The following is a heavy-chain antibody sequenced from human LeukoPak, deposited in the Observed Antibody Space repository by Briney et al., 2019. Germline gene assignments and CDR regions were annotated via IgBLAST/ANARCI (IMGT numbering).Heavy chain of an antibody. CDR3: AKVVSGYHFDY. CDR2: IEQDGSEK. Sequence: GGSLRLSCAASGFTFSSYWMSWVRQAPGKGLEWVANIEQDGSEKYYVDSVKGRFTISRDNAKNSLYLQMNTLRAEDTAVYYCAKVVSGYHFDYWGQGTLVTVSS. CDR1: GFTFSSYW. D-gene: IGHD5-12*01. J-gene: IGHJ4*02. V-gene: IGHV3-7*03.